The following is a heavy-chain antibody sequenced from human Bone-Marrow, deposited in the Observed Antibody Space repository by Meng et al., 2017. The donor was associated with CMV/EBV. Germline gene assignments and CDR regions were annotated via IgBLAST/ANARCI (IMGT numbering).Heavy chain of an antibody. D-gene: IGHD1-14*01. J-gene: IGHJ6*01. V-gene: IGHV4-38-2*02. Sequence: SETLSLTCTVSGFSISSGYYWGWIRQPPGKGLEWIGSIHHSGSTYHNPSLKSRLTISIDTSSIQFSLKLRSVTAADTAVYYCAGMRMPGPCYYYGMDVWGQGTTVTVSS. CDR2: IHHSGST. CDR3: AGMRMPGPCYYYGMDV. CDR1: GFSISSGYY.